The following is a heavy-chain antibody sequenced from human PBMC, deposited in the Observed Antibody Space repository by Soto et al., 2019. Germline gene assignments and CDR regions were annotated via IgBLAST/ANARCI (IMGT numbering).Heavy chain of an antibody. CDR1: GGSISSYY. V-gene: IGHV4-59*08. D-gene: IGHD3-3*01. Sequence: PSETLSLTCTVSGGSISSYYWSWIRQPPGKGLEWIGYIYYSGSTNYNPSLKSRVTISVDTSKNQLSLKLSSVTAADTAVYYCARHGRVDFWSGSAYGMDVWGQGTTVTVSS. CDR2: IYYSGST. J-gene: IGHJ6*02. CDR3: ARHGRVDFWSGSAYGMDV.